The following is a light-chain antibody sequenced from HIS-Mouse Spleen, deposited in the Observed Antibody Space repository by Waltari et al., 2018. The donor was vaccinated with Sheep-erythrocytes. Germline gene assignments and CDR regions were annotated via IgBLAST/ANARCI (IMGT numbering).Light chain of an antibody. V-gene: IGLV2-23*01. CDR3: CSYAGSSTPWV. Sequence: QSALTQPASVSGSPGQSITISCTGTSSDVGSYNLVSWYHQHPGKAPKLMIYEGSKRPSGGSNRFSGSKSGNTASLTISGLQAEDEADYYCCSYAGSSTPWVFGGGTKLTVL. CDR1: SSDVGSYNL. J-gene: IGLJ3*02. CDR2: EGS.